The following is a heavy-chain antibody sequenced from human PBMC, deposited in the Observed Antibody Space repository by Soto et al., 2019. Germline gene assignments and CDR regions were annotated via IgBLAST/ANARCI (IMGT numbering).Heavy chain of an antibody. D-gene: IGHD3-10*01. CDR3: TGLWFGEIYND. CDR1: GFSFKNAW. V-gene: IGHV3-15*07. CDR2: IKNKNDGGTT. Sequence: EVELVESGGGLVKPGGSLTLSCAASGFSFKNAWMNWVRQAPGKGLECVGRIKNKNDGGTTDYAAFVKGRFTIARDASENTLDLHMNGLKTEDTGVYFCTGLWFGEIYNDWGQGSPVTVSS. J-gene: IGHJ4*01.